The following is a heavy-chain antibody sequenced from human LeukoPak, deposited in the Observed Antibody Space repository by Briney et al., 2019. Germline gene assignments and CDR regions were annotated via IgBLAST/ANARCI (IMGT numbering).Heavy chain of an antibody. CDR2: IYYSGST. V-gene: IGHV4-59*11. D-gene: IGHD5-12*01. CDR1: GGSISSHY. Sequence: SETLSLTCTVSGGSISSHYWSWIRQPPGKGLEWIGYIYYSGSTNYNPALKSRVTISVDPSKNQSSLKLSSVTAADTAVYYCARLYSGYEIYFDYWGQGTLVTVSS. CDR3: ARLYSGYEIYFDY. J-gene: IGHJ4*02.